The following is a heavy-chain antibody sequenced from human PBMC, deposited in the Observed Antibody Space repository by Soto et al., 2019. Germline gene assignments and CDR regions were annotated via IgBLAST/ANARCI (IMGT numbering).Heavy chain of an antibody. V-gene: IGHV3-21*01. J-gene: IGHJ4*02. Sequence: GGSLRLSCAASGFTFSTYTMNWVRQAPGKGLEWVSSINSVSTYIYYADSVKGRFTISRDNAKNSLYLQMNSLRAEDTAVYYCASHSRSAYWGQGTPVTVSS. D-gene: IGHD3-16*02. CDR3: ASHSRSAY. CDR2: INSVSTYI. CDR1: GFTFSTYT.